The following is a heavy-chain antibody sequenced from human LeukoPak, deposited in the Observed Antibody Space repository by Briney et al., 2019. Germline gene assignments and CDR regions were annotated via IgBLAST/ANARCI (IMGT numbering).Heavy chain of an antibody. V-gene: IGHV3-33*06. CDR3: AKDTAIQFLEPAF. D-gene: IGHD3-3*01. J-gene: IGHJ4*02. Sequence: GGSLRLSCAASGFTFNTHGMHWVRQAPGKGLEWVAAIWFDGSVKHYSDAVKGRFTISRDNSLDTLYLQMNSLRVEDTAMYYCAKDTAIQFLEPAFWGQGTLVTVSS. CDR1: GFTFNTHG. CDR2: IWFDGSVK.